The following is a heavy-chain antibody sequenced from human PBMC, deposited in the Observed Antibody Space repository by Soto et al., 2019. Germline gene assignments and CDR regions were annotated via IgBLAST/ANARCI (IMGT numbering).Heavy chain of an antibody. V-gene: IGHV4-30-2*01. CDR2: IYHSGST. J-gene: IGHJ5*02. Sequence: TLSLTCAVSGGSISSGGYSWSWIRQPPGKGLEWIGYIYHSGSTYYNPSLKSRVTISVDRSKNQFSLKLSSVTAADTAVYYCARGNTMVRGVRTWWFDPWGQGTLVTV. CDR3: ARGNTMVRGVRTWWFDP. D-gene: IGHD3-10*01. CDR1: GGSISSGGYS.